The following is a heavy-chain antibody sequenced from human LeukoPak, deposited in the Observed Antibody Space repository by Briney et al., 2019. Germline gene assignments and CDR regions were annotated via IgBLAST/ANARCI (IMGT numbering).Heavy chain of an antibody. V-gene: IGHV4-34*01. CDR1: GGSFSGYY. D-gene: IGHD2-2*02. Sequence: SETLSLTCAVYGGSFSGYYWSWIREPPGKGLEWIGEINHSGSTNYNPSLKSRVTISVDTSKNQFSLKLSSVTAADTAVYYCARGQGYCRCTSCYTSFDPWGQGTLVTVSS. CDR2: INHSGST. J-gene: IGHJ5*02. CDR3: ARGQGYCRCTSCYTSFDP.